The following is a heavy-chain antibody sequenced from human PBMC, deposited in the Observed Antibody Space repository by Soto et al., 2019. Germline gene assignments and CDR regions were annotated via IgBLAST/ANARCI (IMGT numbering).Heavy chain of an antibody. CDR1: GGSISSGDYY. CDR2: IYYSGST. D-gene: IGHD2-8*02. J-gene: IGHJ5*02. Sequence: QVQLQESGPGLVKPSQTLSLTCTVSGGSISSGDYYWSWIRQHPGKGLEWIGYIYYSGSTYYNPSLKSRVTISLNMPKHQFSLKLCSVTAADVAIHYCPSRWCGHRQRFDPWGQGTLDTVSS. V-gene: IGHV4-31*03. CDR3: PSRWCGHRQRFDP.